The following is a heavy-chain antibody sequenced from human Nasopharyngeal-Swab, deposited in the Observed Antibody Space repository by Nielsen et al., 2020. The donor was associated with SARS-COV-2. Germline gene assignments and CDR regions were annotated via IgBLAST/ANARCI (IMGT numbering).Heavy chain of an antibody. Sequence: WIRQPTEEGLEWVAVISYDGSNKYYADSVKGRFTISRDNSKNTLYLQMNSLRAEDTAVYYCARGGGSSSSAPFDYWGQGTLVTVSS. V-gene: IGHV3-30-3*01. D-gene: IGHD6-6*01. CDR2: ISYDGSNK. J-gene: IGHJ4*02. CDR3: ARGGGSSSSAPFDY.